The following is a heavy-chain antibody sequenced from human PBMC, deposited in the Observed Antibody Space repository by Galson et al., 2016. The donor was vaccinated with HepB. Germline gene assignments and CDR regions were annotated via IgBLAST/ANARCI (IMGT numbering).Heavy chain of an antibody. D-gene: IGHD3-10*01. CDR2: VFHRGNT. CDR1: GGSISSYTW. Sequence: SETLSLTCAVSGGSISSYTWWSWVRQSPGKGLEWIGEVFHRGNTNYNPSLKSRVTMSVEKSKNQFSLELSSVTAADTAVYYCAGGEVDPGYYDGRGYRGAFDYWGQGTLVAVSS. CDR3: AGGEVDPGYYDGRGYRGAFDY. J-gene: IGHJ4*02. V-gene: IGHV4-4*02.